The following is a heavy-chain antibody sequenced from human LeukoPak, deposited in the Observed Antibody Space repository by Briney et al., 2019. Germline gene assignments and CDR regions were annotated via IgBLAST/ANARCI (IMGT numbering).Heavy chain of an antibody. CDR1: GYGFTSYW. Sequence: GESLKISCKGSGYGFTSYWIGWVRQMPGKGLEWMGIIYPGDSDTRYSPSFQGQVTISADKSISTAYLQWSSLKASDTAMYYCATTRDGITGTFNWFDPWGQGTLVTVSS. D-gene: IGHD1-20*01. V-gene: IGHV5-51*01. J-gene: IGHJ5*02. CDR3: ATTRDGITGTFNWFDP. CDR2: IYPGDSDT.